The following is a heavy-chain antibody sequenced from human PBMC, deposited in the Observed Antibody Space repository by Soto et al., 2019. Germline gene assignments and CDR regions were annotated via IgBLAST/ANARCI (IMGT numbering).Heavy chain of an antibody. Sequence: SETLSLTCAVYGGSFSGYYWSWIRQPPGKGLEWIGEINHSGSTNYNPSLKSRVTISVETSKNQFSLKLSSVTAADTAVYYCARVSGKYCGGDCSFIGFDPWGQGTLVTVSS. CDR3: ARVSGKYCGGDCSFIGFDP. CDR2: INHSGST. J-gene: IGHJ5*02. CDR1: GGSFSGYY. D-gene: IGHD2-21*02. V-gene: IGHV4-34*01.